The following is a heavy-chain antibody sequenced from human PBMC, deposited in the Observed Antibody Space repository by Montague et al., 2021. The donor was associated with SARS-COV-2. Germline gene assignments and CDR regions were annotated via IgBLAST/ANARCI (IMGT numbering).Heavy chain of an antibody. CDR3: AGTTTRMLYPENAFDI. J-gene: IGHJ3*02. V-gene: IGHV6-1*01. CDR2: TYYRSKWYH. D-gene: IGHD1/OR15-1a*01. Sequence: CAISGDSVSSNTATWNWIRQSPSRGLEWLGRTYYRSKWYHDYAISLKSRITINPDTSKNQFSLRLSSVAPEDTAVFYCAGTTTRMLYPENAFDIWGQGTMVTVSS. CDR1: GDSVSSNTAT.